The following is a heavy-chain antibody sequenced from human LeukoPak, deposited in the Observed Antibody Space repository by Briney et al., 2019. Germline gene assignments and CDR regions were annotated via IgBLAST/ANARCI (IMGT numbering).Heavy chain of an antibody. J-gene: IGHJ5*02. D-gene: IGHD3-10*01. CDR2: INHSGST. CDR3: ARAVLWFGSYGP. CDR1: GGPFSGYY. Sequence: SETLSLTCAVYGGPFSGYYWSWIRQPPGKGLEWIGEINHSGSTNYNPSLKSRVTISVDTSKNQFSLKLSSVTAADTAVYYRARAVLWFGSYGPWGQGTLVTVSS. V-gene: IGHV4-34*01.